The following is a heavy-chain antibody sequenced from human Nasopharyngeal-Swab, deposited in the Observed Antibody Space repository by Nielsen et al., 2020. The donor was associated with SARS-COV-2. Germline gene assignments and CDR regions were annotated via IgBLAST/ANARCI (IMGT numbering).Heavy chain of an antibody. D-gene: IGHD3-10*01. CDR2: MYHDGRT. J-gene: IGHJ4*02. V-gene: IGHV3-66*01. Sequence: VRQAPGKGLEWGSVMYHDGRTYYTDSVKGRFTISRDNSKNTVYLQMNSLRAEDTAVYYCAREFYYRFDYWGQGTLVTVSS. CDR3: AREFYYRFDY.